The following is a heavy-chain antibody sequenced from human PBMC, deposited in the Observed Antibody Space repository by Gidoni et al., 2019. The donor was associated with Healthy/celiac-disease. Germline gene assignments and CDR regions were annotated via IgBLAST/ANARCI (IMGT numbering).Heavy chain of an antibody. CDR1: GFTVSSNY. CDR2: IYSGGST. CDR3: ARDVTYYYDSSPEYFQH. V-gene: IGHV3-53*01. J-gene: IGHJ1*01. D-gene: IGHD3-22*01. Sequence: EVQLVASGGGLLQPGGSLRLSCAASGFTVSSNYMSWVRQAPGKGLEWVSVIYSGGSTYYADSVKGRFTISRDNSKNTLYLQMNSLRAEDTAVYYCARDVTYYYDSSPEYFQHWGQGTLVTVSS.